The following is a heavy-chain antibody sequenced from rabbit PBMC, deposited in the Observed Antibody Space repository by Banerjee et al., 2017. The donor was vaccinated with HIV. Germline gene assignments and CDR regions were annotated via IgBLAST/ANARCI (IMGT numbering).Heavy chain of an antibody. CDR3: AREDGVGSGYAFNL. Sequence: QSLEESGGDLVQPEGSLTLTCTASGFSFSNTYYMCWVRQAPGKGLEWIACIDTGSGSAGYASWVNGRFTISKTSSTTVTLQMTSLTAADTATYFCAREDGVGSGYAFNLWGPGTLVTVS. D-gene: IGHD1-1*01. J-gene: IGHJ4*01. CDR1: GFSFSNTYY. CDR2: IDTGSGSA. V-gene: IGHV1S40*01.